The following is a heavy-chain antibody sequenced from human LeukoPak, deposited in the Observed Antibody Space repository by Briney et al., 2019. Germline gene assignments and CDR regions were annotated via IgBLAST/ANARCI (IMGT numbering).Heavy chain of an antibody. V-gene: IGHV4-59*01. Sequence: SETLSLTCTVPGGSISSYYWSWLRQPPGKGLEWIGYIYYSGSTNYNPSLKSRVTISVDTSKNQFSLKLSSVTAADTAVYYCAREIRRRGSTMLVPYYYYGMDVWGQGTTVTVSS. J-gene: IGHJ6*02. CDR3: AREIRRRGSTMLVPYYYYGMDV. D-gene: IGHD2-2*01. CDR1: GGSISSYY. CDR2: IYYSGST.